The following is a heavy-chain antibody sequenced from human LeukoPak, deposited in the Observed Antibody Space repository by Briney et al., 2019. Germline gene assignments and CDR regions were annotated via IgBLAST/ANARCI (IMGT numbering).Heavy chain of an antibody. J-gene: IGHJ4*02. V-gene: IGHV3-74*01. CDR1: GFTFSSNTYG. CDR2: INYDVTST. CDR3: APHTTDRPNLIDH. D-gene: IGHD6-6*01. Sequence: GGSLRLSCAASGFTFSSNTYGTHWVRQAPGKGLVWFSRINYDVTSTNYADSVKGRFTISRDNARDTQYLQTNSLRAEDTAVYYCAPHTTDRPNLIDHWGQGTLVTVSS.